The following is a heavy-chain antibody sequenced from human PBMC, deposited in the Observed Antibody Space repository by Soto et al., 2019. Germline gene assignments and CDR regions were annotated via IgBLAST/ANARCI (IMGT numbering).Heavy chain of an antibody. V-gene: IGHV3-7*01. J-gene: IGHJ4*02. Sequence: EVQLVESGGGLVQPGWSLRLSCETSGFTLNNFWMSWVRQAPGKGLEWVANIKQDGSETYYVDSVKGRFTISRDNTKNSLYLQMDSLRDEDTAIYYCERSSSGAFDYWGQGVAVTVSS. CDR3: ERSSSGAFDY. D-gene: IGHD6-25*01. CDR2: IKQDGSET. CDR1: GFTLNNFW.